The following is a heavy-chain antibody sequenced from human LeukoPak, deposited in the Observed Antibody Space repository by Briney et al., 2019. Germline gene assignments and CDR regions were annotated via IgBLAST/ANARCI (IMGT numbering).Heavy chain of an antibody. Sequence: GGSLRLSCAASGFTFSSYGMHWVRQAPGKGLVWVSRVKSDGSNPSYADSVKGRFTISRDNAENMLYLQMNTLGAEDTAVYYCARDIVSGSGSLDYWGQGTLVTVSS. CDR3: ARDIVSGSGSLDY. D-gene: IGHD3-10*01. J-gene: IGHJ4*02. CDR1: GFTFSSYG. CDR2: VKSDGSNP. V-gene: IGHV3-74*01.